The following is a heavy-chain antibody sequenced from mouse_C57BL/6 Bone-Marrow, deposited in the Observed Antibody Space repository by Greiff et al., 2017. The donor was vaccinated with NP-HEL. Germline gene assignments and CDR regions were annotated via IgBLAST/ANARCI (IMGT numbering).Heavy chain of an antibody. D-gene: IGHD1-1*01. Sequence: QVQLQQPGTELVKPGASVKLSCKASGYTFTSYWMHWVKQRPGQGLEWIGNINPSNGGTNYNEKFKSKATLTVDKSSSTAYMQLSSLTSEDSAVYYCARGGDYCGSRNWYFDVWGTGTTVTVSS. CDR1: GYTFTSYW. V-gene: IGHV1-53*01. CDR3: ARGGDYCGSRNWYFDV. CDR2: INPSNGGT. J-gene: IGHJ1*03.